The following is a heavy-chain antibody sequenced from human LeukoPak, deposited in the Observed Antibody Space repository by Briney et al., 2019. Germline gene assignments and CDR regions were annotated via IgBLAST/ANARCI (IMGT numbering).Heavy chain of an antibody. V-gene: IGHV3-48*01. J-gene: IGHJ4*02. CDR3: AREGDSSGWYEGY. Sequence: PGGSLRLSCAASGFTFSFYTMNWVRQAPGKGLEWVSYISSSSSTIYYADSVKGRFTISRDNAKNSLYLQMNSLRAEDTAVYYCAREGDSSGWYEGYWGQGTLVTVSS. D-gene: IGHD6-19*01. CDR1: GFTFSFYT. CDR2: ISSSSSTI.